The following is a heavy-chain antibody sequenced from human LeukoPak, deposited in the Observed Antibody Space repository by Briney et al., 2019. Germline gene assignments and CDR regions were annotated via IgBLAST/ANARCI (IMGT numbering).Heavy chain of an antibody. V-gene: IGHV4-39*01. CDR3: ATGSMTTRYYYYFHMDV. CDR1: GGSINSTRYY. Sequence: SETLSLTCTVSGGSINSTRYYWGWIRQPPGKGLEWIGSIYYSGDTHYNPSLRSRVTISVDTSKNQFSLRMHSMTAADTSFYYCATGSMTTRYYYYFHMDVWGPGTTVTVAS. D-gene: IGHD4-11*01. CDR2: IYYSGDT. J-gene: IGHJ6*03.